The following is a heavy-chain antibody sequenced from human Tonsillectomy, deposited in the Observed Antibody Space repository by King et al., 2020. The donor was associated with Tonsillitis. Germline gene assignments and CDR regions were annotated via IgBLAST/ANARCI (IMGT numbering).Heavy chain of an antibody. J-gene: IGHJ3*02. CDR2: ISYDGSNK. CDR3: ARGGWELRPHDAFDI. Sequence: QLVQSGGGVVQPGRSLRLSCAASGFTFSSYAMHWVRQAPGKGLEWVAVISYDGSNKYYADSVKGRFTISSDNSKNTLYLQMNRLRAEDTTVYYCARGGWELRPHDAFDIWGQGTMVTVSS. V-gene: IGHV3-30*04. D-gene: IGHD1-26*01. CDR1: GFTFSSYA.